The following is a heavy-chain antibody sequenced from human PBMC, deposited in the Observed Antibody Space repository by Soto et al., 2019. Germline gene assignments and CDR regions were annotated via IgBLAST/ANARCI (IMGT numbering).Heavy chain of an antibody. J-gene: IGHJ4*02. CDR2: IDWDDDK. Sequence: TLSLTCTVSGGSVSSGSYYWSWIRQPPGKALEWLARIDWDDDKYYSTSLKTRLTISKDTSKNQVVLTMTNMDPVDTATYYCARTSSSGYYYFDYWGQGTLVTVSS. CDR1: GGSVSSGSYY. V-gene: IGHV2-70*11. D-gene: IGHD3-22*01. CDR3: ARTSSSGYYYFDY.